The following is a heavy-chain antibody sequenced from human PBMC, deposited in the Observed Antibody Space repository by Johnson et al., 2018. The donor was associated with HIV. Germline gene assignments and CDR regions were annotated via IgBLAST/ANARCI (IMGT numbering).Heavy chain of an antibody. J-gene: IGHJ3*02. Sequence: VQLVESGGGVVQPGGSLRLSCAASGFTFSSYAMHWVRQAPGKGLEWVAVISYDGSNKYYADSVKGRFTISRDSSKNTLYLEMNTLRPEDTAMYYCARGSRYKFDKDAVHLLNAFVIGGQGTMVTVSS. V-gene: IGHV3-30-3*01. D-gene: IGHD1-14*01. CDR1: GFTFSSYA. CDR2: ISYDGSNK. CDR3: ARGSRYKFDKDAVHLLNAFVI.